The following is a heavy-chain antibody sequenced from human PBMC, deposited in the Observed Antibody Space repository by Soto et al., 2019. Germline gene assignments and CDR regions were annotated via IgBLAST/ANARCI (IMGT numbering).Heavy chain of an antibody. CDR3: TRWNGYGDL. Sequence: EMQLLESGGGLVQPGGSLRLSCVVSGFSFSTYGVTWVRQAPGKGLEWVCGVSGGSGVTHYTDSVKGRFTISGDDSKNTVYLQMHSLRGDDTAVYYSTRWNGYGDLWGQGTLVTVSS. CDR2: VSGGSGVT. J-gene: IGHJ5*02. D-gene: IGHD1-1*01. V-gene: IGHV3-23*01. CDR1: GFSFSTYG.